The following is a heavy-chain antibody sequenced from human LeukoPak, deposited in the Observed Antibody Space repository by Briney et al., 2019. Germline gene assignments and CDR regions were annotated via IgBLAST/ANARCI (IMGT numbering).Heavy chain of an antibody. CDR2: IYYSGST. V-gene: IGHV4-59*08. CDR1: GGSISSYY. CDR3: ARRDSGYETNWFDP. D-gene: IGHD5-12*01. Sequence: SGTLPLTCTVSGGSISSYYWSWLRQPTGRELEGIGYIYYSGSTNYNPSLNCRVTISVDTSKNQFSLKVSSVTAADTAVYYCARRDSGYETNWFDPWGQGTLVTVSS. J-gene: IGHJ5*02.